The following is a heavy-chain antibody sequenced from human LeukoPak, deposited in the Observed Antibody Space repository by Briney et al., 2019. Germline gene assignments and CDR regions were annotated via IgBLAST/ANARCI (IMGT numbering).Heavy chain of an antibody. CDR3: ARVSVIGTLSAFDV. CDR2: IYPGDSDT. Sequence: GESLKISCEGSGYSFTTYWIVWVRQMPGKGLECMGIIYPGDSDTRSSPSFQGQVTISADKSISTAYLKWSSLKASETAMYYCARVSVIGTLSAFDVWGQGTMVTVSS. V-gene: IGHV5-51*01. D-gene: IGHD1-20*01. J-gene: IGHJ3*01. CDR1: GYSFTTYW.